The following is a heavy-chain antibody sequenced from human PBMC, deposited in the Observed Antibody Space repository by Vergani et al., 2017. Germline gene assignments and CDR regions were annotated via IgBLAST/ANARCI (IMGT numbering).Heavy chain of an antibody. CDR2: IRSKAYGQAT. D-gene: IGHD2-21*01. CDR1: GFTFGYYA. J-gene: IGHJ5*02. Sequence: EVQLVESGGDLVQPGRSLRLSCTASGFTFGYYAMDWFRQAPGQGLGWVGGIRSKAYGQATIYAASVKGRFTISRDDSSGTVYLQMDRLESADTAVYYCARRIVVEPGIPRVDWLDPWGPGTLVTVSS. CDR3: ARRIVVEPGIPRVDWLDP. V-gene: IGHV3-49*03.